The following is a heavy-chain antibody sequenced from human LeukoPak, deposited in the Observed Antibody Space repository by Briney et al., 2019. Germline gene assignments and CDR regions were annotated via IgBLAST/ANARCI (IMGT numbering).Heavy chain of an antibody. CDR1: GYTFTGYY. Sequence: ASVKVSCKASGYTFTGYYMHWVRQAPGQGLEWMGWINPNSGGTNYAQKFQGRVTMTRDTSISTAYMELSRLRSDDTAVYYCARDYRYNWNDGDAFDIWGQGTMVTVSS. D-gene: IGHD1-20*01. J-gene: IGHJ3*02. CDR2: INPNSGGT. V-gene: IGHV1-2*02. CDR3: ARDYRYNWNDGDAFDI.